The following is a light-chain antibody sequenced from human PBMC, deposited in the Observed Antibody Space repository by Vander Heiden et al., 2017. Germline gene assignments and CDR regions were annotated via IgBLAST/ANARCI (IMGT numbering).Light chain of an antibody. CDR1: TGAVTSGYY. J-gene: IGLJ2*01. Sequence: QTVVTQEPSLTVSPGGTVTLNCASSTGAVTSGYYPNWFQQKPGQAPRALIDSTSNKHSWTPARFSGSLLGGKAALTLSGVQPEDEAEYYCLLYYGGPRRVFGGGTKLTVL. V-gene: IGLV7-43*01. CDR3: LLYYGGPRRV. CDR2: STS.